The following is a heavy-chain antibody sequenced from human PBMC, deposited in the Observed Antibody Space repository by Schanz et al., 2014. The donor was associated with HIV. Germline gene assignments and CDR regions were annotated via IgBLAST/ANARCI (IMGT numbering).Heavy chain of an antibody. CDR2: ISYDGSHT. V-gene: IGHV3-30*18. J-gene: IGHJ4*02. CDR3: AKLLDSAGYYHELDS. D-gene: IGHD3-16*01. CDR1: GFTFSSSG. Sequence: QVQLVESGGGVVQPGRSLRLSCTASGFTFSSSGMHWVRQAPGKGLEWVAVISYDGSHTYYADSVKGRFTISRDNPWNSLWLQMSSLRAEDTAVYYCAKLLDSAGYYHELDSWGPGTLVTVSS.